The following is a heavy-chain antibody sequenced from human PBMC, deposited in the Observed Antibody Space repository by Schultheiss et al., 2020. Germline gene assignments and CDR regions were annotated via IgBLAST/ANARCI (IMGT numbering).Heavy chain of an antibody. D-gene: IGHD6-19*01. Sequence: SLRLSCAASGFTFSSYAMHWVRQAPGKGLEWVAVISYDGSNKYYADSVKGRFTISRDNSKNTLYLQMNSLRAEDTAVYYCARADPQWLVRGGAFDIWGQGTMVTVAS. CDR1: GFTFSSYA. V-gene: IGHV3-30-3*01. CDR2: ISYDGSNK. J-gene: IGHJ3*02. CDR3: ARADPQWLVRGGAFDI.